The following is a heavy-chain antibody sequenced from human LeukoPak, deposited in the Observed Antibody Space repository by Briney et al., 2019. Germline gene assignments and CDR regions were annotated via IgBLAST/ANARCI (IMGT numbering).Heavy chain of an antibody. D-gene: IGHD5-18*01. Sequence: SGRSLRLSCAASGFTFSSYVMHGVRQAPGKGLEWVAVISYDGSNKYYADSVKGRFTIYRDNSNNPLYLQMHSPTAEDTAVSYCAKDLKEYSYGYHIDYWGQGTLVTVSS. V-gene: IGHV3-30*18. J-gene: IGHJ4*02. CDR3: AKDLKEYSYGYHIDY. CDR1: GFTFSSYV. CDR2: ISYDGSNK.